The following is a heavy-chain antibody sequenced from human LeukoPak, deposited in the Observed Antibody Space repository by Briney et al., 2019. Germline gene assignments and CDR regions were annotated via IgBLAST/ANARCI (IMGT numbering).Heavy chain of an antibody. D-gene: IGHD6-13*01. V-gene: IGHV1-18*01. J-gene: IGHJ4*02. CDR3: ATAPAPYSIAALDY. CDR1: GYTFTSYG. CDR2: ISAYNGNT. Sequence: GASVKVSCKASGYTFTSYGISWVRQAPGQGLEWMGWISAYNGNTNYAQKLQGRVTMTTDTSTSTAYMELRSLRSDDTAVYYCATAPAPYSIAALDYWGQGTLVTVSS.